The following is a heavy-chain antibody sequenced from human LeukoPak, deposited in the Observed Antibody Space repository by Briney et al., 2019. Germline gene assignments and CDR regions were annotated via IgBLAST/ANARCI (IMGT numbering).Heavy chain of an antibody. CDR1: GFSFSSYW. CDR3: ARPAVAGLRAGGYDY. D-gene: IGHD6-19*01. J-gene: IGHJ4*02. Sequence: GGSLRLSCAASGFSFSSYWMHWVRHAPGKGLVWVSRISSDGSIINYADSVKGRFTISRDNAKNTLYLESNSLRAEDTAVYYCARPAVAGLRAGGYDYWGQGTLVTVSS. V-gene: IGHV3-74*01. CDR2: ISSDGSII.